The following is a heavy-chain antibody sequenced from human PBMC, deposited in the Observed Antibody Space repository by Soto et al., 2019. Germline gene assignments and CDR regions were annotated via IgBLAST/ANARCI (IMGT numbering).Heavy chain of an antibody. D-gene: IGHD3-3*01. Sequence: PSETLSLTCTVSGGSISSGDYYWSWIRQPPGKGLEWIGYIYYSGSTYYNPSLKSRVTISVDTPKNQFSLKLSSVTAADTAVYYCARGLTDYDFWSGYPYYYYGMDVWGQGTTVTVSS. J-gene: IGHJ6*02. CDR3: ARGLTDYDFWSGYPYYYYGMDV. V-gene: IGHV4-30-4*01. CDR1: GGSISSGDYY. CDR2: IYYSGST.